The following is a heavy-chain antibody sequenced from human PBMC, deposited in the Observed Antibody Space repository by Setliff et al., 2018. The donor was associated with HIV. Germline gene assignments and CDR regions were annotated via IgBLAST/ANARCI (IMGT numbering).Heavy chain of an antibody. CDR3: TRVIHFAFDY. CDR1: GGSISSHY. Sequence: PSETLSLTCAVSGGSISSHYWSWIRQPPGKGLEWIGYIFYSGSTNYNPSLKSRVTILVDTSKNQFSLKLSSVTAADTAVYYCTRVIHFAFDYWGQGTLVTVSS. CDR2: IFYSGST. J-gene: IGHJ4*02. V-gene: IGHV4-59*11. D-gene: IGHD3-3*02.